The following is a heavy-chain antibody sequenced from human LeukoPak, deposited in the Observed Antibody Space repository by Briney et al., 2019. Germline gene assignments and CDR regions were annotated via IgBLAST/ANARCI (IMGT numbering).Heavy chain of an antibody. J-gene: IGHJ6*02. Sequence: GGSLRLSCAASGFTFSSYSMNWVRQAPGKGLEWVSPISSSSSYIYYADSVKGRFSISRDNAKNSLYLQMNSLRAEDTAVYYCARDSTTTGGMDVWGQGTTVTVSS. V-gene: IGHV3-21*01. CDR2: ISSSSSYI. D-gene: IGHD1-26*01. CDR1: GFTFSSYS. CDR3: ARDSTTTGGMDV.